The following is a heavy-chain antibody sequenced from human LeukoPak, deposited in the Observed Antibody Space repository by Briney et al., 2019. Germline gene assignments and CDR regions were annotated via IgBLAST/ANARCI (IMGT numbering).Heavy chain of an antibody. CDR2: TSSDGTLK. J-gene: IGHJ4*02. CDR3: AKDMIGGPPDYFDY. CDR1: GFMFRDNP. Sequence: GGSLRPSFAAPGFMFRDNPMNWFRQAPGKGLEWVASTSSDGTLKYYGDAVRGRFTISRDNSKNTLSLQMSSLGTDDTAVYFCAKDMIGGPPDYFDYWGLGTLVTVSS. D-gene: IGHD3-16*01. V-gene: IGHV3-30*04.